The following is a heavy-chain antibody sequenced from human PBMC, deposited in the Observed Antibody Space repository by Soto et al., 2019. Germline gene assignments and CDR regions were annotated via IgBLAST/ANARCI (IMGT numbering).Heavy chain of an antibody. D-gene: IGHD6-19*01. J-gene: IGHJ4*02. CDR1: GFTFSNAW. CDR2: IKSKTDGGTT. CDR3: TTDASSGWFFDY. Sequence: GGSLRLSCAASGFTFSNAWMNWVRQAPGKGLEWVGRIKSKTDGGTTDYAATVKCRFTISRDDSKNTLYLQMHSLKTEDTAVYYCTTDASSGWFFDYWGQGTLVTVSS. V-gene: IGHV3-15*07.